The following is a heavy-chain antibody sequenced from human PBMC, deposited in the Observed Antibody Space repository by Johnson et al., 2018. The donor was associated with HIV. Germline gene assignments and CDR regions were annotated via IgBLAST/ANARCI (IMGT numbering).Heavy chain of an antibody. D-gene: IGHD1-7*01. J-gene: IGHJ3*02. CDR2: ISYDGSNK. CDR1: GFTFSSYA. CDR3: ARDNWNYNAFDS. V-gene: IGHV3-30-3*01. Sequence: QVQLVESGGGVVRPGGSLRLSCAASGFTFSSYAMHWVRQAPGKGLEWVAVISYDGSNKYYADSVKGRFTISRDNSKNTLYLQMNSLRAEDTAVYYCARDNWNYNAFDSWGQGTMVTVSS.